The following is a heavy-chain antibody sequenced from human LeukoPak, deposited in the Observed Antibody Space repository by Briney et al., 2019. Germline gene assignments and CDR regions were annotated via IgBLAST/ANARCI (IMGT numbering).Heavy chain of an antibody. CDR2: ISWNSGSI. J-gene: IGHJ4*02. V-gene: IGHV3-9*01. D-gene: IGHD3-3*01. CDR1: GFTFDDYA. CDR3: AKDRSILEWLFYFDY. Sequence: GGSLRLSCAASGFTFDDYAMHWVRQAPGKGLEWVSGISWNSGSIGYADSVKGRFTTSRDNAKNSLYLQMNSLRAEDTALYYCAKDRSILEWLFYFDYWGQGTLVTVSS.